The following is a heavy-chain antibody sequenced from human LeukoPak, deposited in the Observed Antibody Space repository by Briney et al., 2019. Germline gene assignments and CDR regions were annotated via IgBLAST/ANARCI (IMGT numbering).Heavy chain of an antibody. CDR3: ARGPMYYDYVWGSYRYPGNFDY. J-gene: IGHJ4*02. Sequence: GGSLRLSCAASGFTFSSYWMSWVRQAPGKGLEWVANIKQDGSEKYYVDSVKGRFTISRDNAKNSLYLQMNSLRAEDTAVYYCARGPMYYDYVWGSYRYPGNFDYWGQGTLVTVSS. CDR2: IKQDGSEK. CDR1: GFTFSSYW. V-gene: IGHV3-7*03. D-gene: IGHD3-16*02.